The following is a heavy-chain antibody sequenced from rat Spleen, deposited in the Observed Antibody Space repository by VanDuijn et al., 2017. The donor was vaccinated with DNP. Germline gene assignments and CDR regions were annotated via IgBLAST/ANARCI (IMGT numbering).Heavy chain of an antibody. Sequence: EVQLVESGGGLVQPGNSLRLSCAASGFIFSDYAMAWVRQSPKMGLEWVATIIYDGSSTFYRDSVTGRFTIPRDFAKSTLYLQMNSLRSEDTATYYCGRDLGGDYWGQGVMVTVSS. D-gene: IGHD5-1*01. CDR2: IIYDGSST. J-gene: IGHJ2*01. CDR1: GFIFSDYA. V-gene: IGHV5-17*01. CDR3: GRDLGGDY.